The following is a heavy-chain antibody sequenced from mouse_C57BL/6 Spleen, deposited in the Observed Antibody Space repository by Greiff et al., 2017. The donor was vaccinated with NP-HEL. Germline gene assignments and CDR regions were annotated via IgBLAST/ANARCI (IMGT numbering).Heavy chain of an antibody. CDR2: IYPRSGNT. D-gene: IGHD3-2*02. CDR1: GYTFTSYG. J-gene: IGHJ2*01. Sequence: VQLQQSGAELARPGASVKLSCKASGYTFTSYGISWVKQRTGQGLEWIGEIYPRSGNTYYNEKFKGKATLTADKSSSTAYMELRSLTSEDSADYCCARSESSGYVYFDYWGQGTTLTVSS. CDR3: ARSESSGYVYFDY. V-gene: IGHV1-81*01.